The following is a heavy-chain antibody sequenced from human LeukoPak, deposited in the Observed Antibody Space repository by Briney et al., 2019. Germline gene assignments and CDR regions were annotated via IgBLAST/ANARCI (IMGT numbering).Heavy chain of an antibody. Sequence: GGSLRLSCAASGFAFSSYWMHWVRQAPGKGLVWVSRINSDGSSTTYADSVKGRFTISRDNAKNTLYLQMNSLRAEDTAVYYCARGRGDRYSDYWGQGTLVIVSS. CDR3: ARGRGDRYSDY. CDR1: GFAFSSYW. CDR2: INSDGSST. J-gene: IGHJ4*02. D-gene: IGHD2-15*01. V-gene: IGHV3-74*01.